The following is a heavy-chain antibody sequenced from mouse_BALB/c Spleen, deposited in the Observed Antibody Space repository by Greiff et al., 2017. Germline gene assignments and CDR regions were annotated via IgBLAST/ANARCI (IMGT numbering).Heavy chain of an antibody. CDR1: GFTFSSFG. Sequence: EVNVVESGGGLVQPGGSRKLSCAASGFTFSSFGMHWVRQAPEKGLEWVAYISSGSSTIYYADTVKGRFTISRDNPKNTLFLQMTSLRSEDTAMYYCARQELRYFDVWGAGTTVTVSS. CDR3: ARQELRYFDV. CDR2: ISSGSSTI. V-gene: IGHV5-17*02. J-gene: IGHJ1*01.